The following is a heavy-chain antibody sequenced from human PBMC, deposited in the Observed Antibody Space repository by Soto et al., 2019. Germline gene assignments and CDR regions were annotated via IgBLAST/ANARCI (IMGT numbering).Heavy chain of an antibody. Sequence: TLSLTCRVSGASVSIDGYYLTWRRQYSGGGLEFIGYISHSGITYHNPSLQSRPTLSVDTSQNHFSLELRFVTVADTAIYYCAAAWSIRLLFQSWGQGRVIPVSS. CDR2: ISHSGIT. D-gene: IGHD1-26*01. J-gene: IGHJ5*02. CDR3: AAAWSIRLLFQS. V-gene: IGHV4-31*03. CDR1: GASVSIDGYY.